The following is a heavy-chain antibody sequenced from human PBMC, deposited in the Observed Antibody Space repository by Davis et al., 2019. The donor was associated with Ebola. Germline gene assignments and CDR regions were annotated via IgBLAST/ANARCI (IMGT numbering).Heavy chain of an antibody. CDR1: GFTFSRYS. Sequence: GESLKISCAASGFTFSRYSMDWVRQAPGKGLEWVSYISSSSSTIYYADSVKGRFTISRYNAKNSLYLQMNSLRDEDTAVYYCARDLPGRDWYFDLWGRGTLVTVSS. D-gene: IGHD1-14*01. V-gene: IGHV3-48*02. J-gene: IGHJ2*01. CDR2: ISSSSSTI. CDR3: ARDLPGRDWYFDL.